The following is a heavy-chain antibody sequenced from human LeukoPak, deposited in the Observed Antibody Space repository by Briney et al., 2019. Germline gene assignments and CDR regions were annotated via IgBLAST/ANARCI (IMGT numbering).Heavy chain of an antibody. CDR3: ARDSYGSGAYYGMDV. D-gene: IGHD3-10*01. Sequence: SETLSLTCTVSGGSISSYYWSWIRQPPGKGLEWIGYIYTSGSTNYNPSLKSRVTISVDTSKNQFSLKLNSVTAADTAIYYCARDSYGSGAYYGMDVWGQGTTVTVSS. V-gene: IGHV4-59*01. CDR2: IYTSGST. J-gene: IGHJ6*02. CDR1: GGSISSYY.